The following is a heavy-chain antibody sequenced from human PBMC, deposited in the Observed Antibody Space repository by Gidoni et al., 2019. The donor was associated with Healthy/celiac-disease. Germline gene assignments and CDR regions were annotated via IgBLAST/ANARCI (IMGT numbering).Heavy chain of an antibody. CDR3: ARGPPRDWGGGYYFDY. Sequence: QVQLQESGPGLVKPSETLSLTGTVSGGSISSYYWSWIRQPPGKGLEWIGYIYYSGSTNYNPSLKSRVTISVDTSKNQFSLKLSSVTAADTAVYYCARGPPRDWGGGYYFDYWGQGTLVTVSS. V-gene: IGHV4-59*01. J-gene: IGHJ4*02. D-gene: IGHD7-27*01. CDR1: GGSISSYY. CDR2: IYYSGST.